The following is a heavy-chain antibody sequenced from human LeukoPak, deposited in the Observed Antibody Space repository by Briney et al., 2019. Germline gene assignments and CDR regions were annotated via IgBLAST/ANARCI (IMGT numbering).Heavy chain of an antibody. CDR1: GFTFSSYG. V-gene: IGHV3-23*01. CDR2: ISGSGGLT. Sequence: GGSLRLSCAASGFTFSSYGMSWVRQAPGKGLEWVSVISGSGGLTYYADSVKGRFTISRDNSKNTLYLQMNSLRADDTAVYYCARDLRRDCSTTTCYAFDYWGQGTLVTVSS. CDR3: ARDLRRDCSTTTCYAFDY. D-gene: IGHD2-2*01. J-gene: IGHJ4*02.